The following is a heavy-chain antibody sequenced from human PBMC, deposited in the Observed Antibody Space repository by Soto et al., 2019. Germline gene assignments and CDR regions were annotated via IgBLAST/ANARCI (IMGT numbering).Heavy chain of an antibody. J-gene: IGHJ5*02. Sequence: SETLSLTCTVSGGSISSDDYYWSWIRQPPGKGLEWIGYIYHSGSSYYNPSLKSRVTISIDTSKNQLSLKLSSVTAADTAVYYCARGRQVVAAAAPNWFDPWGQGTLVTVSS. V-gene: IGHV4-30-4*01. CDR2: IYHSGSS. CDR3: ARGRQVVAAAAPNWFDP. D-gene: IGHD6-13*01. CDR1: GGSISSDDYY.